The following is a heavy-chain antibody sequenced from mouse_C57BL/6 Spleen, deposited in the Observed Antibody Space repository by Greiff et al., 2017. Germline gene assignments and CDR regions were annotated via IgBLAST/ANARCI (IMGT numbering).Heavy chain of an antibody. CDR2: INPNNGGT. CDR1: GYTFTDYY. V-gene: IGHV1-26*01. Sequence: EVQLQQSGPELVKPGASVKISCKASGYTFTDYYMNWVKQSHGKSLEWIGDINPNNGGTSYNQKFKGTATLTVDKSSSTAYMELRSLTSEDSAVYYCASDYGNSYWGQGTTLTVSS. D-gene: IGHD2-1*01. CDR3: ASDYGNSY. J-gene: IGHJ2*01.